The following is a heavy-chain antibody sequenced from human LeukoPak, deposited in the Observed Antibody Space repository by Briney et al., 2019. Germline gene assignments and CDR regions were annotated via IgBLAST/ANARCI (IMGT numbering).Heavy chain of an antibody. D-gene: IGHD4-17*01. CDR2: IRSKANSYAT. CDR3: TRHVSADYGDYVGYYYYYMDV. J-gene: IGHJ6*03. Sequence: GGSLRLSCAASGFTFSGSAMRWVRQASGKGLEWVGRIRSKANSYATAYAASVKGRFTISRDDSKNTAYLQMNSLKTEDTAVYYCTRHVSADYGDYVGYYYYYMDVWSKGTTVTVSS. CDR1: GFTFSGSA. V-gene: IGHV3-73*01.